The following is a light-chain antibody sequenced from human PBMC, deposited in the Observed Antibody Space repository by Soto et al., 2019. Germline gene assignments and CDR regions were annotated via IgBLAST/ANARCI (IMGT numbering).Light chain of an antibody. CDR1: QSVRNNY. CDR2: GAS. V-gene: IGKV3-20*01. Sequence: EIVLTQAPDTLSLSPGERATLSCRASQSVRNNYLAWYQQKPGQAPRLLIYGASSRATGIPDRFSGSVSGTDFTLTISRLEPEDFAVYYCHQYTGSPLSFGGGTKVEI. J-gene: IGKJ4*01. CDR3: HQYTGSPLS.